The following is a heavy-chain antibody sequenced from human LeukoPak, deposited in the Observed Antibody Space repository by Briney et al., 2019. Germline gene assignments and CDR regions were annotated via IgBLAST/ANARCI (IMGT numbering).Heavy chain of an antibody. V-gene: IGHV3-49*03. CDR2: IRSKAYGGTT. Sequence: GGSLRLSCTASGFTFCDYAMSWLRQAPGKGLEWVGFIRSKAYGGTTEHAASVKGRFTISRDDSKSIAYLQMNSLKTEDTAVYYCTRDPWYFDLWGRGTLVTVSS. CDR1: GFTFCDYA. J-gene: IGHJ2*01. CDR3: TRDPWYFDL.